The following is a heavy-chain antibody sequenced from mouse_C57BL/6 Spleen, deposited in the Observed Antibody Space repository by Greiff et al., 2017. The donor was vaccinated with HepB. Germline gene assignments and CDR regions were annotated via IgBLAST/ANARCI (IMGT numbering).Heavy chain of an antibody. CDR2: ISSGGSYT. V-gene: IGHV5-6*01. CDR3: ARQRDYDFGAMDY. J-gene: IGHJ4*01. Sequence: EVKLVESGGDLVKPGGSLKLSCAASGFTFSSYGMSWVRQTPDKRLEWVATISSGGSYTYYPDSVKGRFTISRDNAKNTLYLQMSSLKSEDTAMYYCARQRDYDFGAMDYWGQGTSVTVSS. D-gene: IGHD2-4*01. CDR1: GFTFSSYG.